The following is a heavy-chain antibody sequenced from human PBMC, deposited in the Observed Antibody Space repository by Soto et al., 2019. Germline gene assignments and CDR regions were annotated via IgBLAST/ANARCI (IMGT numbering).Heavy chain of an antibody. V-gene: IGHV4-59*01. CDR3: AVCGGDWSS. D-gene: IGHD2-21*02. CDR1: GGSISSYY. J-gene: IGHJ4*02. CDR2: IYYSGST. Sequence: SETLSLTCTVSGGSISSYYWNWIRQPPGKGLEWIGYIYYSGSTNYNPSLKSRVTISVDPSKNQFSLKLSSVTAADTAVYYCAVCGGDWSSWGQGNMVTVYS.